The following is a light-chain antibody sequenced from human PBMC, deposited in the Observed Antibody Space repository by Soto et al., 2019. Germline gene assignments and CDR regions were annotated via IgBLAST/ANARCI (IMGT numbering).Light chain of an antibody. V-gene: IGKV3-11*01. CDR1: QSISSS. Sequence: EIVLIQSPVTLSLSPGERATLSCRASQSISSSLAWYQQNPGQAPRLLIFDASNRDTGIPVRFSGSGSGTDFTLKISRVEAEDVGVYYCMQSIQLPLTFGGGTKVEIK. CDR2: DAS. CDR3: MQSIQLPLT. J-gene: IGKJ4*01.